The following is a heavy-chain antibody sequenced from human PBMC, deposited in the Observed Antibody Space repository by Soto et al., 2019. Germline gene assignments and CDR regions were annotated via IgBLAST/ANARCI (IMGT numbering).Heavy chain of an antibody. D-gene: IGHD3-22*01. Sequence: QVQLVQSGAEVKKPGSSVKVSCKASGCTFSSYAISWVRQAPRQGLEWMEGIIPIFGTANYAQKFQGRVTITADESTSTAYMELSSLRSEDTAVYYCASYYYDSAYNWFDPWGQGTLVTVSS. J-gene: IGHJ5*02. CDR3: ASYYYDSAYNWFDP. V-gene: IGHV1-69*01. CDR1: GCTFSSYA. CDR2: IIPIFGTA.